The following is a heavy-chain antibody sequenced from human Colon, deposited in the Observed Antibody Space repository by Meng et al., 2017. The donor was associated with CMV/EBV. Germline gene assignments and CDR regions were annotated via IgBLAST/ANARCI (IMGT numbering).Heavy chain of an antibody. CDR3: ARANTAGYSGRFDP. D-gene: IGHD5-12*01. V-gene: IGHV4-39*07. CDR1: GDSIRSSGYY. J-gene: IGHJ5*02. CDR2: MFYSGST. Sequence: SETLSLTCTVSGDSIRSSGYYWAWIRQPPGKGLEWIGSMFYSGSTYYSASLKSRVTMSQDTSKNQFSLKLSSVTAADTAVYYCARANTAGYSGRFDPWGQGILVTVSS.